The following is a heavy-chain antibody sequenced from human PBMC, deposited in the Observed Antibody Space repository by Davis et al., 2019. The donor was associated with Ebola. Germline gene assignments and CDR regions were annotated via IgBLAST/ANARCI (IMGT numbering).Heavy chain of an antibody. J-gene: IGHJ2*01. Sequence: SETLSLTCTVSGGSISGHYWSWIRQTPGKGLEYIGYIYSSETTSYNPALKGRVSISVDTSMNQVSLDVRSVTAADTAVYFCAREQGDIQSADGTCYTENWYFDIWGRGTLVTVSS. CDR1: GGSISGHY. CDR2: IYSSETT. V-gene: IGHV4-59*11. D-gene: IGHD1-1*01. CDR3: AREQGDIQSADGTCYTENWYFDI.